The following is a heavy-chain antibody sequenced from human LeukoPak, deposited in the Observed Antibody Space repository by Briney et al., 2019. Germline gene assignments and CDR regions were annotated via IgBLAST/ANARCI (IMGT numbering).Heavy chain of an antibody. CDR2: IWYDGSNK. D-gene: IGHD6-13*01. CDR3: AKDMNSSSWYWGSPFDY. Sequence: GGSLRLSCAASGFTFSSYGMHWVRQAPGKGLEWVAVIWYDGSNKYYADSVKGRFTISRDNSKNTLYLQMNSLRAEDTAVYYCAKDMNSSSWYWGSPFDYWGQGTLVTVSS. CDR1: GFTFSSYG. V-gene: IGHV3-33*06. J-gene: IGHJ4*02.